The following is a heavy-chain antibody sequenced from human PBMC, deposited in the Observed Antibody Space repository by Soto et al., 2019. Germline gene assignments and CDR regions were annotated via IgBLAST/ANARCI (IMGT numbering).Heavy chain of an antibody. J-gene: IGHJ2*01. D-gene: IGHD3-10*01. CDR1: GGSISSGGYS. Sequence: QLQLQESGSGLVKPSQTLSLTCAVSGGSISSGGYSWSWIRQPPGKGLEWIGFIYHSGSTHYNPSLKSRVTISVDRSKNQFSLKLSSVTAADTAVYYWAREWYYYGSGSPYWYFDLWGRGTLVTVSS. V-gene: IGHV4-30-2*01. CDR2: IYHSGST. CDR3: AREWYYYGSGSPYWYFDL.